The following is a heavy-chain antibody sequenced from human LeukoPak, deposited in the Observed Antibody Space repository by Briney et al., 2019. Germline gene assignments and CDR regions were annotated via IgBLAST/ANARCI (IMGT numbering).Heavy chain of an antibody. V-gene: IGHV4-34*01. Sequence: SETLSLTCAVYGGPFSGYYWSWIRQPPGKGLEWIREINHSGSTNYNPSLKSRVTISVDTSKNQFSLKLSSVTAADTAVYYCARVSYWYFDLWGRGTLVTVSS. CDR1: GGPFSGYY. CDR3: ARVSYWYFDL. CDR2: INHSGST. J-gene: IGHJ2*01.